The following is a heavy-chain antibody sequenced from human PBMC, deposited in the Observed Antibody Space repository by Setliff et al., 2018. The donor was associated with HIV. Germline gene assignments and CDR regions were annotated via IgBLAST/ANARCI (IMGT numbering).Heavy chain of an antibody. CDR1: GGSISSGGYY. CDR2: IHYSGST. V-gene: IGHV4-31*03. CDR3: ARETYYYDASGPPSGDYMDV. D-gene: IGHD3-22*01. Sequence: SETLSLTCSVSGGSISSGGYYWNWIRQHPGKGLEWIGYIHYSGSTDYSPSLKSRVTISVYTSKNQFSLKLSSATAANTAVYFCARETYYYDASGPPSGDYMDVWGKGTTVTVSS. J-gene: IGHJ6*03.